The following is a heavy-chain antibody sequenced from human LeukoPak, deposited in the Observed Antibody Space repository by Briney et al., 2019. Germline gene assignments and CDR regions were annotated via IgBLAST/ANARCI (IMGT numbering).Heavy chain of an antibody. D-gene: IGHD4-17*01. V-gene: IGHV4-59*08. Sequence: SSETLSLTCTVSGGSISSYYWSWIRQPPGKGLEWIGYIYYSGSTYYNPSLKSRVTISVDTSKNQFSLKLSSVTAADTAVYYCARHDEMTTVTTGYDYWGQGTLVTVSS. CDR2: IYYSGST. J-gene: IGHJ4*02. CDR3: ARHDEMTTVTTGYDY. CDR1: GGSISSYY.